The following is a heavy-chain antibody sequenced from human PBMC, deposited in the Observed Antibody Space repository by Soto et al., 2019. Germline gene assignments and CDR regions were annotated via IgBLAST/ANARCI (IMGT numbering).Heavy chain of an antibody. CDR3: ARGQGRSSVFDL. CDR1: GGSVRSGSYC. Sequence: PSETLSLTCSVSGGSVRSGSYCWTWIRQPPGKGLEWIGYMYFLGSAIYTPSLNSRVSISIDTSRNQVSLRLSSVTAADTAEYFCARGQGRSSVFDLWGRGTMVTVSS. J-gene: IGHJ3*01. V-gene: IGHV4-61*01. D-gene: IGHD6-13*01. CDR2: MYFLGSA.